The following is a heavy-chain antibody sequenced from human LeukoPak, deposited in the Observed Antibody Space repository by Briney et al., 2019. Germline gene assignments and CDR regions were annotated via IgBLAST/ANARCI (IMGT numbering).Heavy chain of an antibody. J-gene: IGHJ3*02. Sequence: GASVKVSCTASGYTFTSYDINWVRQATGQGLEWMGWTNPISGYTGYAQKFQGRVIMTRNTSISTAYMELSSLRSEDTAVYYCARGNRLYSSSWYSLAFDIWGQGTMVTVSS. CDR1: GYTFTSYD. CDR2: TNPISGYT. V-gene: IGHV1-8*01. CDR3: ARGNRLYSSSWYSLAFDI. D-gene: IGHD6-13*01.